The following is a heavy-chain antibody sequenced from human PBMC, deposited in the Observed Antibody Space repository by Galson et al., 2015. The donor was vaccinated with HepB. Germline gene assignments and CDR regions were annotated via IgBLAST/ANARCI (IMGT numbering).Heavy chain of an antibody. CDR3: ARDLGEYDFWSGYYSGAHFDY. Sequence: SLRLSCAASGFTFSDYYMSWIRQAPGKGLEWVSYISSSSSYTNYADSVKGRFTISRDNAKNSLYLQMNSLRAEDTAVYYCARDLGEYDFWSGYYSGAHFDYWGQGTLVTVSS. J-gene: IGHJ4*02. V-gene: IGHV3-11*06. CDR1: GFTFSDYY. CDR2: ISSSSSYT. D-gene: IGHD3-3*01.